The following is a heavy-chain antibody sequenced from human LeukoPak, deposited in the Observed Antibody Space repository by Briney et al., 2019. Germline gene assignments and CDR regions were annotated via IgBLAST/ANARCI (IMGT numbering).Heavy chain of an antibody. Sequence: SETLSLTCAVYGGSFSGYYWSWIRQPPGKGLEWIGEINHSGSTNYNPSLKSRVTISVDTSKNQFSLKLSSVTAADTAVYYCARGQRYYDYVWGSYRLPYYFDYWRQGTLVTVSS. CDR1: GGSFSGYY. CDR2: INHSGST. V-gene: IGHV4-34*01. D-gene: IGHD3-16*02. J-gene: IGHJ4*01. CDR3: ARGQRYYDYVWGSYRLPYYFDY.